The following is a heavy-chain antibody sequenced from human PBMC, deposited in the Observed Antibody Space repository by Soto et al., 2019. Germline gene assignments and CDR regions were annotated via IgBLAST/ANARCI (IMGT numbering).Heavy chain of an antibody. CDR3: ARDRYSTFDY. CDR2: INAGNSYT. Sequence: ASVKVSCKTYGFTFTSFAIHWVRQAPGHGLEWMGYINAGNSYTSYSQRLQGRVTLTRDTSATIAYMELISLTSADTAVYYCARDRYSTFDYWGQGTLLTVSS. CDR1: GFTFTSFA. V-gene: IGHV1-3*01. J-gene: IGHJ4*02. D-gene: IGHD5-12*01.